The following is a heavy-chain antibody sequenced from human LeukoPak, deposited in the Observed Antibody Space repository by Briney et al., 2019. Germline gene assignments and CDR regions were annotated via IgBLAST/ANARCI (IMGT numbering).Heavy chain of an antibody. D-gene: IGHD5-18*01. Sequence: SVKVSCKASGGTFSSYAISWVRQAPGQGLEWIGGIIPIFGTANYAQKFQGRVTITTDESTSTAYMELSSLRSEDTAVYYCARVDTAMKVFDYWGQGTLVTVSS. J-gene: IGHJ4*02. CDR3: ARVDTAMKVFDY. CDR1: GGTFSSYA. V-gene: IGHV1-69*05. CDR2: IIPIFGTA.